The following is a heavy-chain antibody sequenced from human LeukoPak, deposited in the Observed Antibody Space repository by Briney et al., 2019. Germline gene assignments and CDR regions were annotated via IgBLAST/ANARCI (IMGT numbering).Heavy chain of an antibody. D-gene: IGHD4-23*01. CDR1: GYTFTSYG. CDR2: ISAYNGNT. J-gene: IGHJ4*02. CDR3: ARTPTAVRESYFDY. Sequence: ASVKVSCKASGYTFTSYGISWVRQAPGQGLEWMGWISAYNGNTNYTQKLQGRVTMTTDTSTSTAYMELRSLRSDDTAVYYCARTPTAVRESYFDYWGQGTLVTVSS. V-gene: IGHV1-18*01.